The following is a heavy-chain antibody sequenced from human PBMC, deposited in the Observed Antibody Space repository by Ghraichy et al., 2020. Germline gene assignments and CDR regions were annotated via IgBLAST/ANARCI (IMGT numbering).Heavy chain of an antibody. CDR2: IRSKANSYAT. Sequence: GESLNISCAASGFPFSGSAMHWVRQASGKRLEWVGHIRSKANSYATAYAASVTGRFTISRDDSKNTAYLQMSSLKTEDTAVYYCTRQGNTFDIWGQGTVVTVSS. J-gene: IGHJ3*02. CDR3: TRQGNTFDI. CDR1: GFPFSGSA. D-gene: IGHD2/OR15-2a*01. V-gene: IGHV3-73*01.